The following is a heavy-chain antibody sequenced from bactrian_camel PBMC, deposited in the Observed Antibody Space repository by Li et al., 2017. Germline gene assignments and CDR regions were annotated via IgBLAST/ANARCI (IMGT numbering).Heavy chain of an antibody. J-gene: IGHJ4*01. CDR2: IDTAGAP. CDR3: AADNVNLQLARHYSY. V-gene: IGHV3S53*01. Sequence: HVQLVESGGGSVQAGGSLRLSCAASGYSVSTGYMAWFRQAPGKEREGVAAIDTAGAPTYTYAVAGRFTISKDNVKNTLYLQMNDLKSEDTAMYYCAADNVNLQLARHYSYWGQGTQVTV. D-gene: IGHD7*01. CDR1: GYSVSTGY.